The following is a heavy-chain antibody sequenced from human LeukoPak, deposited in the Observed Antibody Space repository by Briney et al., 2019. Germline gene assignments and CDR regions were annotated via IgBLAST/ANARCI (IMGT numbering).Heavy chain of an antibody. Sequence: GGSLRLSCAASGSTFSSNGMHWVRQAPGKGRGGGAVIWYDGSNKYYPDSVKGRFTISRDNSKNTLYLQMNSLRAEDTAVYYCARGAAYYDSSGPSNIWGQGTVVTVSS. CDR1: GSTFSSNG. D-gene: IGHD3-22*01. V-gene: IGHV3-33*01. CDR2: IWYDGSNK. CDR3: ARGAAYYDSSGPSNI. J-gene: IGHJ3*02.